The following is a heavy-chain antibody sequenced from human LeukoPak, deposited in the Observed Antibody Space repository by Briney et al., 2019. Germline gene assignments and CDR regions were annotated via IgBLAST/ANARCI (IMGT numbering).Heavy chain of an antibody. J-gene: IGHJ4*02. CDR1: GGSISSYY. CDR3: ARGGWLPFDY. D-gene: IGHD3-10*01. CDR2: IYYSGST. Sequence: SETLSLTCTVSGGSISSYYWSWIRQAPGKGLEWIGYIYYSGSTNYNTSIRSRVTISVDTSKNQFSLKLSSVTAADTAVYYCARGGWLPFDYWGQGILVTVSS. V-gene: IGHV4-59*01.